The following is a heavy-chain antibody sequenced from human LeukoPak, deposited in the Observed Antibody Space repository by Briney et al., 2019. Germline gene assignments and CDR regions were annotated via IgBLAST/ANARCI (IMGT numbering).Heavy chain of an antibody. CDR1: GTSISSSNW. Sequence: SETLSLTCAVSGTSISSSNWWSWVRQPPGKGLEWIGEINHSGSTNYNPSLKSRVTISVDTSKNQISLRLDSVTAADTAVYYCGRDSRGPDSWGQGTLVTVSS. CDR3: GRDSRGPDS. CDR2: INHSGST. D-gene: IGHD3-22*01. V-gene: IGHV4-4*02. J-gene: IGHJ4*02.